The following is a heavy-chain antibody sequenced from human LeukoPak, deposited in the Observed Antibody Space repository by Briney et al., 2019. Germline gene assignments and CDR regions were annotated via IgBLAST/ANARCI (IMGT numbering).Heavy chain of an antibody. J-gene: IGHJ4*02. D-gene: IGHD4-23*01. CDR3: ARGSSYYGGCDY. V-gene: IGHV1-18*01. Sequence: ASVKVSCTASGYTFTSYGISWVRQAPGQGLEWVGWISAYNGNTNYAQKLQGRVTMTTDTSTSTAYMELRSLRSGDTAVYYCARGSSYYGGCDYWGQGTLVTVSS. CDR2: ISAYNGNT. CDR1: GYTFTSYG.